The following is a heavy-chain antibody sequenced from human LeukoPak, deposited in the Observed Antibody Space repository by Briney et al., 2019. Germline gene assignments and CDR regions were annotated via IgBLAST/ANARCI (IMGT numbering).Heavy chain of an antibody. CDR3: SRDRLGGLDY. J-gene: IGHJ4*02. CDR1: GFDFSTYA. D-gene: IGHD5-12*01. V-gene: IGHV3-21*01. Sequence: GGSLRLSCAASGFDFSTYAMNWVRQAPGKGLEWVSSISTTSSYIFYADSLKGRFTTSRDNAKNSVYLQMNSLRPEDTAVYYCSRDRLGGLDYWGQGTLVTVSS. CDR2: ISTTSSYI.